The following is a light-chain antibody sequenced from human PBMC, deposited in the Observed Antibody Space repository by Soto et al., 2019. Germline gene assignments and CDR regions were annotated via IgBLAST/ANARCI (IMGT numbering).Light chain of an antibody. CDR1: GSSIGTNY. V-gene: IGLV1-47*01. CDR2: RNN. Sequence: QPVLTQPPSESGTPGQRVTISCSGSGSSIGTNYVYWYQNLPGMAPKLLIFRNNQRPSGVPDRFSGSKSGTSASLAISGLRSEDEADYYCAAWDDSLSGRVFGTGTKLTVL. CDR3: AAWDDSLSGRV. J-gene: IGLJ1*01.